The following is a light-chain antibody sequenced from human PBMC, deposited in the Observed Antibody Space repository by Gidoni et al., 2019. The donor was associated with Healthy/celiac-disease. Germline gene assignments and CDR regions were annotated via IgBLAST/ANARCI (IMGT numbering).Light chain of an antibody. Sequence: DIVLTQSPGTLSLSPGERATLSCRASQSVSSSYLAWYQQKPGQAPRLFIYGASSRATGIPDRFSGSGSGTDFTLTISRLEPEDFAVYYCQQYGSSPLTFGGGTKVEIK. CDR3: QQYGSSPLT. CDR1: QSVSSSY. V-gene: IGKV3-20*01. J-gene: IGKJ4*01. CDR2: GAS.